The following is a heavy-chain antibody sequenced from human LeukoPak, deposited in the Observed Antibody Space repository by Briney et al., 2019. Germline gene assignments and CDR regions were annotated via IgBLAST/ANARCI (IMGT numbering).Heavy chain of an antibody. D-gene: IGHD6-13*01. J-gene: IGHJ4*02. Sequence: SQTLSLTCAISGDXVSSNSAAWNWIRQSPSRGLEGLGRTYYRSKWYNDNAVSVKSRIAINPDTSKNQFSLQLNSVTPEDTAVYYCARAKGRSPLFDYWGQGTLVTVSS. CDR1: GDXVSSNSAA. CDR3: ARAKGRSPLFDY. CDR2: TYYRSKWYN. V-gene: IGHV6-1*01.